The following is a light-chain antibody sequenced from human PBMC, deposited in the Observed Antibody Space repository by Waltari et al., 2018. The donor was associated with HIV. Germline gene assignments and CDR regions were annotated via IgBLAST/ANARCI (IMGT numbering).Light chain of an antibody. J-gene: IGLJ3*02. V-gene: IGLV2-14*03. CDR2: DVT. CDR1: TSDIADYYS. Sequence: QSALTQPASVSGSPGQSITISCSGPTSDIADYYSFSWYQQHPGKAPNLMIFDVTYRPSGVSSRFSASRSGTTASLTVSGLQPEDEAEYFCCSQATSGSLMFGGGTKLTVL. CDR3: CSQATSGSLM.